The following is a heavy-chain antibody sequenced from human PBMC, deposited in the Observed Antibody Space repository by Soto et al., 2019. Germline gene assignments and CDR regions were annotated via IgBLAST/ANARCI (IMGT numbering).Heavy chain of an antibody. D-gene: IGHD3-22*01. V-gene: IGHV4-4*09. CDR3: ARTYDRNGYANEFDS. CDR2: IYDNGIT. Sequence: QVVLQESGPGLVKPSETLSLTCSVSGRSITSYYWSWVRQPPGKGLEWIGYIYDNGITSQNPSPKSRVTMSADTSQKQFSLKLTSVTGADTAVYYWARTYDRNGYANEFDSLGEGILVTFTS. CDR1: GRSITSYY. J-gene: IGHJ4*02.